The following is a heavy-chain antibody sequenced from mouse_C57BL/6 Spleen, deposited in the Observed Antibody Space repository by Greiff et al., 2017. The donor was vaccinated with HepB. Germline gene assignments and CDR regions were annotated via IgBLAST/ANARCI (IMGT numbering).Heavy chain of an antibody. V-gene: IGHV2-2*01. D-gene: IGHD2-2*01. CDR3: ARGDGYDEGWFAY. CDR2: IWSGGST. CDR1: GFSLTSYG. J-gene: IGHJ3*01. Sequence: VKLVESGPGLVQPSQSLSITCTVSGFSLTSYGVHWVRQSPGKGLEWLGVIWSGGSTDYNAAFISRLSISKDNSKSQVFFKMNSLQADDTAIYYCARGDGYDEGWFAYWGQGTLVTVSA.